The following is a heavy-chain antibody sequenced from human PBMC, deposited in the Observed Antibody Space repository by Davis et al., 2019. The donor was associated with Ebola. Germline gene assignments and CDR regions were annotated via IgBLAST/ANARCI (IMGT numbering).Heavy chain of an antibody. CDR1: GGPISSGDYY. D-gene: IGHD4-17*01. J-gene: IGHJ5*02. Sequence: PSETLSLTCTVSGGPISSGDYYWSWIRQPPGKGLEWIGYIYYSGSTNYNPSLKSRVTISVDTSKNQFSLKLSSVTAADTAVYYCARAVTKYNWFDPWGQGTLVTVSS. V-gene: IGHV4-61*08. CDR3: ARAVTKYNWFDP. CDR2: IYYSGST.